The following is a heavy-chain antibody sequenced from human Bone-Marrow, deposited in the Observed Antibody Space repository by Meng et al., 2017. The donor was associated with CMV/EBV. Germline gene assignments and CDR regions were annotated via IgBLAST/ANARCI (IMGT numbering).Heavy chain of an antibody. CDR2: MNPNSGNR. V-gene: IGHV1-8*03. CDR3: ARDGWGTDDCWSGGSIRDYGMDV. D-gene: IGHD3-3*01. CDR1: GYTFTSYG. Sequence: ASAMVSCKASGYTFTSYGISWLRQATAHEPQWMGWMNPNSGNRGYAQKFQGGVRITRNTSISTAYMELRSLRSEGTAVYYCARDGWGTDDCWSGGSIRDYGMDVWGQGTTVTVSS. J-gene: IGHJ6*02.